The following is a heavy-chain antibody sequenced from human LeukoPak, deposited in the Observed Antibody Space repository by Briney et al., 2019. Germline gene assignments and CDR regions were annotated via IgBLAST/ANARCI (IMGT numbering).Heavy chain of an antibody. Sequence: GRSLRLSCAASGFTFSSYAMHWVRQAPGKGLEWVAFISYDGRNKYYADSVKGRFTISRDNSKNTLYLQMNSLRAEDTAVYFCANDAARQQLSNLFYGMDVWGQGTTVTVSS. D-gene: IGHD6-13*01. J-gene: IGHJ6*02. CDR3: ANDAARQQLSNLFYGMDV. V-gene: IGHV3-30-3*02. CDR2: ISYDGRNK. CDR1: GFTFSSYA.